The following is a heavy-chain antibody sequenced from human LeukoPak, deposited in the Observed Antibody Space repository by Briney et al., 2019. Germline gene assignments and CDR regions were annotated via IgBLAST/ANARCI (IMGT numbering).Heavy chain of an antibody. CDR2: ISNSGGGT. D-gene: IGHD7-27*01. CDR3: ASNWGWDY. CDR1: GFTFSSYA. V-gene: IGHV3-23*01. J-gene: IGHJ4*02. Sequence: GGSLRLSCAASGFTFSSYAMHWVRQAPGKGLEWVSTISNSGGGTYYADSVKGRFTISRDNSKNTLYLQMNSLRAEDTAVYYCASNWGWDYWGQGTLVTVSS.